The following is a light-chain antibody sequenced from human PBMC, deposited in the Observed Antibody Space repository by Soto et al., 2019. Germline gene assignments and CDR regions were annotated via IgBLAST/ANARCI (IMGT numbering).Light chain of an antibody. J-gene: IGLJ3*02. CDR1: SGHSSYA. CDR2: LNSDGSH. CDR3: QTWGTGIPWV. V-gene: IGLV4-69*01. Sequence: QSVLTQSPSASASLGASVKLTCTLSSGHSSYAIAWHQQQPEKGPRYLMKLNSDGSHSKGDGIPDRFSGSSSGAERYLTISVRQSEDEADYYCQTWGTGIPWVFGGGTKLTVL.